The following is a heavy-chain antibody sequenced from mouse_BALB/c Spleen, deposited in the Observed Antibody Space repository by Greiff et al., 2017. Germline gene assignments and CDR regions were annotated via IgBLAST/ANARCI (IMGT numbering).Heavy chain of an antibody. J-gene: IGHJ2*01. CDR3: ARGLTGLFDY. CDR1: GFTFSSYA. Sequence: EVKLVESGGGLVKPGGSLKLSCAASGFTFSSYAMSWVRQTPEKRLEWVASISSGGSTYYPDSVKGRFTISRDNARNILYLQMSSLRSEDTAMYYCARGLTGLFDYWGQGTTLTVSS. CDR2: ISSGGST. V-gene: IGHV5-6-5*01.